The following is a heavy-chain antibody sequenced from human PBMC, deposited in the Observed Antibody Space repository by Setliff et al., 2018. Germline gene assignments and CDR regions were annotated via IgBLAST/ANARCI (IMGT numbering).Heavy chain of an antibody. Sequence: ASVKVSCKASGYTFTGYYMHWVRQAPGQGLEWMGWINPNSGGTNYAQKFQGRVTMTRDTSISTAYMELSRLRSDDTAVYYCVRSPNYYYYMDVWGKGTTVTVS. V-gene: IGHV1-2*02. CDR3: VRSPNYYYYMDV. J-gene: IGHJ6*03. CDR2: INPNSGGT. CDR1: GYTFTGYY.